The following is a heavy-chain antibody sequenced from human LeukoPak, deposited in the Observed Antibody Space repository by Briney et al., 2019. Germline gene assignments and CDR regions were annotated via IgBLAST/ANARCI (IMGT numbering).Heavy chain of an antibody. Sequence: GGSLRLSCAASGFTFSSYSMNWVRQAPGKGLEWVSSISSSSYIYYADSVKGRFTISRDNAQNSLFLQMNSLRVEDTAVYYCATSRVEAAFDIWGQGTMVTVPS. V-gene: IGHV3-21*01. D-gene: IGHD2/OR15-2a*01. CDR1: GFTFSSYS. J-gene: IGHJ3*02. CDR2: ISSSSYI. CDR3: ATSRVEAAFDI.